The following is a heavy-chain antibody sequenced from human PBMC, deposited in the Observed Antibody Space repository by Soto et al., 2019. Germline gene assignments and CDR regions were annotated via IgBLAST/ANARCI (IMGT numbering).Heavy chain of an antibody. D-gene: IGHD3-3*01. CDR1: GLNFSNHA. Sequence: PGRSMRVSSTAAGLNFSNHAMSWVRQKTEKGLEWVSAISGSGGSTYYADSVKGRFTISRDNSKNTLYLQMNSLRAEDTAVYYCAKETPRRVGYDLNYWGQGTLVTVSS. J-gene: IGHJ4*02. CDR3: AKETPRRVGYDLNY. V-gene: IGHV3-23*01. CDR2: ISGSGGST.